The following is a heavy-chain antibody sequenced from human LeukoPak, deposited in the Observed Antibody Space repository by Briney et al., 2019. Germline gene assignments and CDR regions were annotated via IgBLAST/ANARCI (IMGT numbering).Heavy chain of an antibody. CDR3: ARGRFYSSSYQGDAFDI. V-gene: IGHV3-21*01. Sequence: GGSLRLSCAASGFTFSSYSMNWVRQAPGKGLEWVSSISSSSGYIYYADSMKGRFTISRDNAKNSLYLQMNSLRGEDTAVYYCARGRFYSSSYQGDAFDIWGQGTMVTVSS. CDR2: ISSSSGYI. D-gene: IGHD6-6*01. CDR1: GFTFSSYS. J-gene: IGHJ3*02.